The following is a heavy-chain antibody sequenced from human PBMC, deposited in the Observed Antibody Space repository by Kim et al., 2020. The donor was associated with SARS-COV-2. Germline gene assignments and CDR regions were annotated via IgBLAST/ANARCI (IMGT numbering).Heavy chain of an antibody. CDR3: ARGYLGFPGYSYGNGWFDP. Sequence: SETLSLTCTVSGGSISSYYWSWIRQPPGKGLEWIGYIYYSGSTNYNPSLKSRVTISVDTSKNQFSLKLSSVTAADTAVYYCARGYLGFPGYSYGNGWFDPWGQGTLVTVSS. V-gene: IGHV4-59*01. CDR1: GGSISSYY. D-gene: IGHD5-18*01. J-gene: IGHJ5*02. CDR2: IYYSGST.